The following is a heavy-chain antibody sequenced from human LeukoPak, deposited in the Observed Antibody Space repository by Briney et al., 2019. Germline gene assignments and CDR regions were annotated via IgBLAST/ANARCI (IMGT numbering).Heavy chain of an antibody. D-gene: IGHD3-10*01. CDR3: TTDALLWQTALDV. J-gene: IGHJ6*02. V-gene: IGHV3-15*01. Sequence: KPGGSLRLSCAASGFTFSDAWMSWVRQAPGKGLEWIGRIKSKIDGETTDYVAPVKGRFTISRDDSKDTVYLQMNSLKIEDTAVYYCTTDALLWQTALDVWGQGTTVTVSS. CDR1: GFTFSDAW. CDR2: IKSKIDGETT.